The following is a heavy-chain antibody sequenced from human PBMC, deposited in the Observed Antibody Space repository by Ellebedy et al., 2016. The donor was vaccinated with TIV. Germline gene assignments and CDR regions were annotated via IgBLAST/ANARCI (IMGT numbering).Heavy chain of an antibody. CDR3: AKGVGNSRLYYYYGMDV. J-gene: IGHJ6*02. Sequence: GESLKISCKGSGYSFTSFWIGWVRQMPGKCLEWMGVIYPHDSDTRYSPSFQGQVTISADKSISTAYLQWISLKASDSAMYYCAKGVGNSRLYYYYGMDVWGQGTTVTVSS. CDR2: IYPHDSDT. V-gene: IGHV5-51*01. CDR1: GYSFTSFW. D-gene: IGHD4-23*01.